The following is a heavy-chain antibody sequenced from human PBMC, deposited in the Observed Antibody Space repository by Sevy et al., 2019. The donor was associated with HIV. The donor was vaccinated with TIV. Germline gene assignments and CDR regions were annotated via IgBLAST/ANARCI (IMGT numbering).Heavy chain of an antibody. Sequence: GGSLRLSCSASGFTFGSYGMSWVRQAPGKGLQWVSSILNSGGGTSYADSVRGRFTISRDNSKNLLYLQMNSLRAEDSAVYYCTKGDESNDRYLGYWGQGTLVTVSS. CDR3: TKGDESNDRYLGY. CDR2: ILNSGGGT. V-gene: IGHV3-23*01. D-gene: IGHD1-1*01. J-gene: IGHJ4*02. CDR1: GFTFGSYG.